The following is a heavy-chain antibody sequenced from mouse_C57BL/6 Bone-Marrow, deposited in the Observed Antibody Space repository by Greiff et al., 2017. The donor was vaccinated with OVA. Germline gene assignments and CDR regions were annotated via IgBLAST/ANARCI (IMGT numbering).Heavy chain of an antibody. CDR2: IYPGDGDT. V-gene: IGHV1-80*01. CDR1: GYAFSSYW. CDR3: ARGLLLRYLYYAMDY. J-gene: IGHJ4*01. D-gene: IGHD1-1*01. Sequence: LQQSGAELVKPGASVKISCKASGYAFSSYWMNWVKQRPGKGLEWIGQIYPGDGDTNYNGKLKGKATLTADKSSSTAYMQLSSLTSEDSAVYFCARGLLLRYLYYAMDYWGQGTSVTVSS.